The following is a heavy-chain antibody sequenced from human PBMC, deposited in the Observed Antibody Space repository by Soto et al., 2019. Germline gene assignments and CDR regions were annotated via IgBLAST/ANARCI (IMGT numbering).Heavy chain of an antibody. J-gene: IGHJ5*01. D-gene: IGHD6-13*01. V-gene: IGHV3-23*01. CDR3: AKAPLAAAGNNWFDP. CDR1: GFTFSSYA. CDR2: ISGSGGST. Sequence: GGSLRLSCAASGFTFSSYAVSWVRQAPGKGLEWVSAISGSGGSTYYADSVKGRFTISRDNSKNTLYLQMNSLRAEDTAVYYCAKAPLAAAGNNWFDPWGQGTLVTVSS.